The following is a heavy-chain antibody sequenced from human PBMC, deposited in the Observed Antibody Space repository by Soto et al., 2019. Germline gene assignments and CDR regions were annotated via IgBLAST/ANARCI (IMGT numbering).Heavy chain of an antibody. D-gene: IGHD5-12*01. J-gene: IGHJ6*02. CDR1: GGTFSSYA. CDR2: IIPIFGTA. Sequence: QVQLVQSGAEVKKPGSSVKVSCKASGGTFSSYAISWVRQAPGQGLEWMGGIIPIFGTANYAQKFQGRVTITADESTRTAYMELSSLRSEDTAVYYCARGVGDGYNFLVYYYYGMDVWGQGTTVTVSS. V-gene: IGHV1-69*01. CDR3: ARGVGDGYNFLVYYYYGMDV.